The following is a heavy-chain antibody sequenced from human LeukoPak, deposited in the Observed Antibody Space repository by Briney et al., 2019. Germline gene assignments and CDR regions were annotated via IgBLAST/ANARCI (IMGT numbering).Heavy chain of an antibody. CDR3: ARDRKGYCSSTSCKPLDY. Sequence: GGSLRLSCAASGFTFSDYYMSWIRQAPGKGLEWFSYISSSGSTIYYADSVKGRFTIPRDNAKNSLYLQMNSLRAEDTAVYYCARDRKGYCSSTSCKPLDYWGQGTLVTVSS. CDR1: GFTFSDYY. V-gene: IGHV3-11*01. J-gene: IGHJ4*02. CDR2: ISSSGSTI. D-gene: IGHD2-2*01.